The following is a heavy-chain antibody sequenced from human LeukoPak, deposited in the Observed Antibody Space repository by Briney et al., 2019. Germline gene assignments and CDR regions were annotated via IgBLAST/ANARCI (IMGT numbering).Heavy chain of an antibody. CDR2: IRVDGEKT. V-gene: IGHV3-23*01. D-gene: IGHD2-21*02. CDR3: ASTASYCGIDCYSFFDY. J-gene: IGHJ4*02. Sequence: GGSLRLSCAASGFSFSTYAMTWVRQAPGMGLEWVSSIRVDGEKTYYADSVRGRFTISRDNSRSTLFLQMDSLRAEDTALYYCASTASYCGIDCYSFFDYWGQGTLVTGSS. CDR1: GFSFSTYA.